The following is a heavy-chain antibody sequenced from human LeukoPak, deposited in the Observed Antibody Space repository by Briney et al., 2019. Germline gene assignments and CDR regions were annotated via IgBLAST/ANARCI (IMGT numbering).Heavy chain of an antibody. Sequence: SETLSLTCTLSGGPISNYQWSWIRQPPGKGLEWIAEIHHSGTTHYNPSLKSRLSISVDKSKNQFSLKLTSMAAADTAVYYCARNGDYSMDYWGQGTLVTVSS. CDR1: GGPISNYQ. V-gene: IGHV4-59*12. CDR3: ARNGDYSMDY. D-gene: IGHD2-15*01. CDR2: IHHSGTT. J-gene: IGHJ4*02.